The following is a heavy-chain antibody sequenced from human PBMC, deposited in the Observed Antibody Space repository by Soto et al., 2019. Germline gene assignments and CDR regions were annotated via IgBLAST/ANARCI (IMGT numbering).Heavy chain of an antibody. V-gene: IGHV1-18*01. D-gene: IGHD3-10*01. J-gene: IGHJ3*02. CDR3: ARGVVRGVMRQNDAFDI. CDR1: GEGYTSYG. CDR2: ISAYNGNT. Sequence: ACGEGYTSYGSWSVRQAKGQGLEWMGWISAYNGNTNYAQKLQGRVTMTTDTSTSTAYMELRSLRSDDTAVYYCARGVVRGVMRQNDAFDIWGQGTMVTVSS.